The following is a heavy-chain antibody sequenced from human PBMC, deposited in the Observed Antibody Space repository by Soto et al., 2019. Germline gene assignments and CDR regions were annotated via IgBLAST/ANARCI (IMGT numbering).Heavy chain of an antibody. CDR3: ARDQGIAAAGLLDVFDT. Sequence: GGSLRLSCAASGFTFSSYWMSWVRQAPGKGLEWVANIKQDGSEKYYVDSVKGRFTISRDNAKNSLYLQMNSLRAEDTAVYYCARDQGIAAAGLLDVFDTWGQGTMVTVSS. CDR1: GFTFSSYW. J-gene: IGHJ3*02. D-gene: IGHD6-13*01. CDR2: IKQDGSEK. V-gene: IGHV3-7*01.